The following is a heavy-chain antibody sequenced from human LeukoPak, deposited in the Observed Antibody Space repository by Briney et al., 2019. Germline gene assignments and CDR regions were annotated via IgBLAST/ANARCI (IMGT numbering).Heavy chain of an antibody. D-gene: IGHD3-9*01. V-gene: IGHV1-18*04. Sequence: ASVKVSCKASGYTFTNFYIHWVRQAPGQGLEWMGWISTYNGNTHYAQKLQGRVTMTTDTSTSTAYMELRSLRSDDTAVYYCARGASYVILTGYSYFDYWGQGTLVTVSS. CDR1: GYTFTNFY. CDR2: ISTYNGNT. CDR3: ARGASYVILTGYSYFDY. J-gene: IGHJ4*02.